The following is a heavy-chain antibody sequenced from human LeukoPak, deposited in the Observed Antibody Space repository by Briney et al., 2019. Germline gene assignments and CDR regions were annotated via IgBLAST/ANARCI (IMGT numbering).Heavy chain of an antibody. J-gene: IGHJ5*02. CDR1: GGSISSYY. V-gene: IGHV4-59*12. D-gene: IGHD5-18*01. CDR3: ARSGYSYGWGDWFDP. CDR2: IYYSGST. Sequence: PSETLSLTCTVSGGSISSYYWSWIRQPPGKGLEWIGYIYYSGSTNYNPSLKSRVTISVDTSKNQFSLKLSSVTAADTAVYYCARSGYSYGWGDWFDPWGQGTLVTVSS.